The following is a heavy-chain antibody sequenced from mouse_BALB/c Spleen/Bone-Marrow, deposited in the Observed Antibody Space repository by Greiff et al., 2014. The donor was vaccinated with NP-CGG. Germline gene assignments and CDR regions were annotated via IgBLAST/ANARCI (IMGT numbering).Heavy chain of an antibody. CDR2: ISTYYGDA. D-gene: IGHD2-14*01. V-gene: IGHV1S137*01. J-gene: IGHJ4*01. CDR1: GYTFTDYA. CDR3: ARSGKVRNAMDY. Sequence: VQLQQSGAELVRPGVSVKISCKGSGYTFTDYAMHWVKQSHAKSLEWIGVISTYYGDASYNQKFKGKATMTVDKSSSTAYMELARLTSEDSAIYHCARSGKVRNAMDYWGQGTSVTVSS.